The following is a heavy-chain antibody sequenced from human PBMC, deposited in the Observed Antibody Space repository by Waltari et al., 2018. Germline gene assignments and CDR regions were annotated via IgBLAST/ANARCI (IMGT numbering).Heavy chain of an antibody. CDR2: SQPGDSDT. Sequence: EVQLVQSGAEVEKPGESLKISCKGSGYSFTSYWIGWGRQVPGRGLECMGISQPGDSDTRYRPSFQGRVTISADKSINTAYLQWSSLKASDIAIYYCARLNNFWSGFYNWFDPWGQGTLVTVSS. CDR1: GYSFTSYW. CDR3: ARLNNFWSGFYNWFDP. V-gene: IGHV5-51*01. D-gene: IGHD3-3*01. J-gene: IGHJ5*02.